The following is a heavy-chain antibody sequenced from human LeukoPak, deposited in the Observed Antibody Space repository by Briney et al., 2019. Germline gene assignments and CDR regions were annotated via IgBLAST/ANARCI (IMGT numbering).Heavy chain of an antibody. D-gene: IGHD2-2*01. CDR1: GGSISSYY. CDR2: INHSGST. Sequence: PSETLSLTCTVSGGSISSYYWSWIRQPPGKGLEWIREINHSGSTNYNPSLKSRVTISVDTSKNQFSLKLSSVTAADTAVYYCARGHCSSTSCYVFSVDYWGQGTLVTVSS. V-gene: IGHV4-34*01. CDR3: ARGHCSSTSCYVFSVDY. J-gene: IGHJ4*02.